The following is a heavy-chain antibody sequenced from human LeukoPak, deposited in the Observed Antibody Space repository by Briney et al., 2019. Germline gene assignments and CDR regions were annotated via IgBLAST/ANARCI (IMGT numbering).Heavy chain of an antibody. V-gene: IGHV3-11*06. CDR1: GFTFSDYY. D-gene: IGHD3-10*01. J-gene: IGHJ3*02. CDR2: ISSSSYT. Sequence: GGSLRLSCAASGFTFSDYYMSWIRQAPGKGLEWVSYISSSSYTNYADSVKGRFTISRDNAKNSLYLQMNSLRAEDTAVYYCARDGGDPDAFDIWGQGTMVTVSS. CDR3: ARDGGDPDAFDI.